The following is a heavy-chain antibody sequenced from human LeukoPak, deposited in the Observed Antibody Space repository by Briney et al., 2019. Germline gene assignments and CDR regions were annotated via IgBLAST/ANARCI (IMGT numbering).Heavy chain of an antibody. CDR2: IYYSGST. V-gene: IGHV4-59*01. CDR1: AGSISSYY. D-gene: IGHD3-22*01. CDR3: ARFPTGTYYDSSGYSYDAFDI. J-gene: IGHJ3*02. Sequence: SETLSLTCTVSAGSISSYYWSWIRQPPGKGLEWIGYIYYSGSTNYNPSLKSRVTISVDTSKNQFSLKLSSVTAADTAVHYCARFPTGTYYDSSGYSYDAFDIWGQGTMVTVSS.